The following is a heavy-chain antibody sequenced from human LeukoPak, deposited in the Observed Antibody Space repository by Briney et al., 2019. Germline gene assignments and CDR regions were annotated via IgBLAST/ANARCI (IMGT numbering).Heavy chain of an antibody. V-gene: IGHV4-39*01. D-gene: IGHD3-3*01. J-gene: IGHJ6*02. CDR1: GGSISSSSYY. Sequence: SETLSLTCTVSGGSISSSSYYWGWIRQPPGKGLEWIGSIYYSGSTYYNPSLKSRVTISVDTFKNQFSLKLSSVTAADTAVYYCARGLRFLEWIYYYGMDVWGQGTTVTVSS. CDR3: ARGLRFLEWIYYYGMDV. CDR2: IYYSGST.